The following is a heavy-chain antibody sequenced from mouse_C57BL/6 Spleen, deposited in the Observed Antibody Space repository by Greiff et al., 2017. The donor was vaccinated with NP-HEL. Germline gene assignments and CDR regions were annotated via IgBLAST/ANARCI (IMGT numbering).Heavy chain of an antibody. J-gene: IGHJ3*01. Sequence: VQLKESGPELVKPGASVKISCKASGYSFTDYNMNWVKQSNGKSLEWIGVINPNCGTTSYNQKFKGKATLTVDQSSSTAYMQLNSLTSEDSAVYYCARSDYGSPPFAYWGQGTLVTVSA. CDR3: ARSDYGSPPFAY. CDR1: GYSFTDYN. V-gene: IGHV1-39*01. D-gene: IGHD1-1*01. CDR2: INPNCGTT.